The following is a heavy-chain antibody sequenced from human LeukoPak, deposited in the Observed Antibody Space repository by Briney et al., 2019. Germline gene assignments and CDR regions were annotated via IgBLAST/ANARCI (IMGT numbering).Heavy chain of an antibody. D-gene: IGHD6-19*01. CDR1: GFNFRGSG. V-gene: IGHV3-30*02. J-gene: IGHJ4*02. CDR2: IQYDASQI. CDR3: AKGPWLAYPYYFDY. Sequence: TGGSLRLSCAASGFNFRGSGMHWVRQAPGKGLEWVTFIQYDASQIYYADSVKGRFTISRDNSKNTVYLQMNSLRTEDTAVYYCAKGPWLAYPYYFDYWGQGTLVTVSS.